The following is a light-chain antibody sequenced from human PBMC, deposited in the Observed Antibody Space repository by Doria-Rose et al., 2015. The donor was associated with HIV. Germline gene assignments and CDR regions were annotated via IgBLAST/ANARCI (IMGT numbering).Light chain of an antibody. J-gene: IGKJ3*01. Sequence: DIQMTQSPESLGMSLGERATLNCKSNQSLLYTSKNYLAWYQQKPGQPPKLLIYWASTQQSGVTARFSGSGSGTDFTLTISSLEAEDVAVYYCQQYYDTPSFGPGTTVDIK. CDR3: QQYYDTPS. CDR2: WAS. V-gene: IGKV4-1*01. CDR1: QSLLYTSKNY.